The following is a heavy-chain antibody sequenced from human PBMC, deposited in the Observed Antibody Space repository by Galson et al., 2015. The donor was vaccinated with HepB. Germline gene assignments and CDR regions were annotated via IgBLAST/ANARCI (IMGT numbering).Heavy chain of an antibody. V-gene: IGHV3-7*03. CDR3: ARRISLVRGIITKPDYYYGMDV. CDR1: GFTFSSYW. CDR2: INQDGSSK. Sequence: SLRLSCAASGFTFSSYWMNWVRQAPGKGLEWVAHINQDGSSKYYVDSVKDRFTISRDHAKDSVYLQLDSLRAEDTAVYYCARRISLVRGIITKPDYYYGMDVWGQGTTVTVAS. J-gene: IGHJ6*02. D-gene: IGHD3-10*01.